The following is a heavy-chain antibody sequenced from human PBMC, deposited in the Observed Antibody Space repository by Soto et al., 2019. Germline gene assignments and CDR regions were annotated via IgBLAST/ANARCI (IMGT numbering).Heavy chain of an antibody. J-gene: IGHJ6*02. CDR1: GYTFTNYA. V-gene: IGHV7-4-1*01. CDR3: ARDPRYSSGWYLGYYYYGMEV. CDR2: INTKTGNP. D-gene: IGHD6-13*01. Sequence: XSVNGSYKASGYTFTNYAMNLVRQAPGQGLEWMGWINTKTGNPTYAQGFTGRFVFSLDTSVSTAYLKICSLKAEDTAVYYCARDPRYSSGWYLGYYYYGMEVWGQGTTVTV.